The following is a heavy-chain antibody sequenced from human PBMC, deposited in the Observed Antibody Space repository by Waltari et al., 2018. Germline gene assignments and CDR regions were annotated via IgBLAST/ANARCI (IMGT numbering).Heavy chain of an antibody. CDR3: AKDLRQIYYYDSSGMVFDY. J-gene: IGHJ4*02. CDR2: ISGSGGST. CDR1: GFTFSSSA. Sequence: EVQLVESGGGLVQPGGSLRLSCAASGFTFSSSAMSWVRQAPVKVLEWVSAISGSGGSTYYADSVKGRFTISRDNSKNTLYLQMNSLRAEDTAVYYCAKDLRQIYYYDSSGMVFDYWGQGTLVTVSS. V-gene: IGHV3-23*04. D-gene: IGHD3-22*01.